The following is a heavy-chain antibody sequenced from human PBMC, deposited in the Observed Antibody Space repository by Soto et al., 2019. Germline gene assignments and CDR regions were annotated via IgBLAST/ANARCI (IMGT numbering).Heavy chain of an antibody. CDR2: ISYDGSNK. Sequence: QVQLVESGVGVVQPGRSLRLSGAASGFTFSSYAMHWVREAPGKGLEWVAVISYDGSNKYYADSVKGRFTISRDNSKNTLYLQMNSLRAEDTAVYYCASMIDYGGDELFPVDYWGQGTLVTVSS. J-gene: IGHJ4*02. CDR1: GFTFSSYA. D-gene: IGHD4-17*01. CDR3: ASMIDYGGDELFPVDY. V-gene: IGHV3-30-3*01.